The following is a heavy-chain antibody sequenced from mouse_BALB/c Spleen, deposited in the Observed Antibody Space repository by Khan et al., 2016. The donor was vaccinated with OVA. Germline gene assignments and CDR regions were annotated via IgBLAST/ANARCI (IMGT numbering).Heavy chain of an antibody. CDR2: IWSGGST. V-gene: IGHV2-2*02. CDR3: ARNYDYDEGLAY. Sequence: QVRLQQSGPGLVQPSQSLSITCTVSGFSLTTYGVHWVRQSPGKGLEWLGVIWSGGSTDYNSAFISRLSISKDNSKSQVFFKMNSLQANDTAIYYCARNYDYDEGLAYWGQGTLVTVSA. CDR1: GFSLTTYG. J-gene: IGHJ3*01. D-gene: IGHD2-4*01.